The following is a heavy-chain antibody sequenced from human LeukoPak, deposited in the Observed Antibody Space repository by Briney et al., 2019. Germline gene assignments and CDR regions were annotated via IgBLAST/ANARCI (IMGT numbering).Heavy chain of an antibody. CDR3: AGQVEMATTTFDY. CDR2: IIPILGIA. Sequence: ASVKVSCKASGGTFSSYAISWVRQAPGQGLEWMGRIIPILGIANYAQKFQGRVTITADKSTSTAYMEPSSLRSEDTAVYYCAGQVEMATTTFDYWGQGTLVTVSS. J-gene: IGHJ4*02. D-gene: IGHD5-24*01. CDR1: GGTFSSYA. V-gene: IGHV1-69*04.